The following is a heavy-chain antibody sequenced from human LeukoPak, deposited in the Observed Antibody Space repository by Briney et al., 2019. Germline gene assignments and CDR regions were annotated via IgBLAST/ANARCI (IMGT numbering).Heavy chain of an antibody. CDR3: ASRYCSSTSCYEFVAAALDY. Sequence: SQTLSLTCTVSGGSISSGDYYWSWIRQPPGKGLEWIGYIYYSGSTYYNPSLKSRVTISVDTSKNQFSLKLSSVTAADTAVYYCASRYCSSTSCYEFVAAALDYWGQGTLVTVSS. J-gene: IGHJ4*02. V-gene: IGHV4-30-4*01. CDR2: IYYSGST. CDR1: GGSISSGDYY. D-gene: IGHD2-2*01.